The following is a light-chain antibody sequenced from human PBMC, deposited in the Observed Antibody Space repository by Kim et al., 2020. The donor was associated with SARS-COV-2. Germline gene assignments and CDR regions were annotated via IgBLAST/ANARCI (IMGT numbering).Light chain of an antibody. CDR3: LLHSTYPIT. Sequence: DIQMTQSPSSLSASVGDRVTITCRASQDIRNDLGWYQQNPGRAPKRLIYGASSLQSGVPSRFSVSGSGTEFTLTISSVQPEDFATYFCLLHSTYPITFGQGTRLEIK. CDR2: GAS. V-gene: IGKV1-17*01. CDR1: QDIRND. J-gene: IGKJ5*01.